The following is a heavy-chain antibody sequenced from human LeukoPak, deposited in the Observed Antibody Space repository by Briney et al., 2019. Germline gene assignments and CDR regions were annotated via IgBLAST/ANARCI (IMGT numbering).Heavy chain of an antibody. CDR2: INHSGST. CDR1: GGSFSGYY. J-gene: IGHJ3*02. Sequence: PSETLSLTCAVYGGSFSGYYWSWIRQPPGKGLEWIGEINHSGSTNYNPSLKSRVTISVDTSKNQFSLKLSSVTAADTAVYYCARFLGPVPDAFDIWGQGTMVTVSS. D-gene: IGHD3-3*01. V-gene: IGHV4-34*01. CDR3: ARFLGPVPDAFDI.